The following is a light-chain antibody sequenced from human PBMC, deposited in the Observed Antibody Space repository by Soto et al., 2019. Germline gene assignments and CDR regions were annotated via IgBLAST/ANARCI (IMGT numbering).Light chain of an antibody. V-gene: IGKV3-11*01. J-gene: IGKJ2*01. CDR1: QTVSSY. CDR2: DAS. CDR3: QQRSNWPRYT. Sequence: EIVLTQSPVTLSLSPGERATLSCRASQTVSSYLAWYQQKPGQAPRLLIYDASNRATGIPVRFSGSGSGTDFTLTISSLEPEDFAVYYCQQRSNWPRYTFGQGTKLEIK.